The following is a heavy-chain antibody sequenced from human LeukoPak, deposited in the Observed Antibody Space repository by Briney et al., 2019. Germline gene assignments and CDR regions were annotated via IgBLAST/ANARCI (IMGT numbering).Heavy chain of an antibody. D-gene: IGHD3-22*01. Sequence: PSETLSLTCAVYGGSLSGYYWSWIRQPPGKGLEWIGEINHSGSTNYNPSLKSRVTISVDTSKNQFSLKLSSVTAADTAVYYCAKEQWLTTRYYFEYWGQGTLVTVSS. V-gene: IGHV4-34*01. CDR3: AKEQWLTTRYYFEY. J-gene: IGHJ4*02. CDR2: INHSGST. CDR1: GGSLSGYY.